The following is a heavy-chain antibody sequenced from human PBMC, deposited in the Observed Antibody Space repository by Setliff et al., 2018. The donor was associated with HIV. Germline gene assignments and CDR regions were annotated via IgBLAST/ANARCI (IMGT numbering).Heavy chain of an antibody. J-gene: IGHJ4*02. V-gene: IGHV4-39*07. D-gene: IGHD3-10*01. CDR2: IYYSGST. CDR1: GGSVSSGGYY. CDR3: ARVQRVGSVEGYFDY. Sequence: LSLTCTVSGGSVSSGGYYWGWIRQPPGKGLGWIGNIYYSGSTYYNPSLKSRVTISLDTSKNQFSLKLSSVTAADTAVYYCARVQRVGSVEGYFDYWGQGTLVTVSS.